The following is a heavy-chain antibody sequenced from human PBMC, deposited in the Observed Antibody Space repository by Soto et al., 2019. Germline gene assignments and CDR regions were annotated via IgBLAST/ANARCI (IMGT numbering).Heavy chain of an antibody. V-gene: IGHV1-2*02. J-gene: IGHJ3*02. D-gene: IGHD3-3*01. CDR3: ARGGGVGVAGSAAFDM. CDR2: INPATGAA. Sequence: QLHLVQSGAVVKKPGASVTVSCSASGYPVTAYYMHWVRQAPGRGLEWMGGINPATGAAKYTQTFQGRVTMTRHTSTSTVFMEPSGLTSEDPAVFYCARGGGVGVAGSAAFDMWGQGTLVTVSS. CDR1: GYPVTAYY.